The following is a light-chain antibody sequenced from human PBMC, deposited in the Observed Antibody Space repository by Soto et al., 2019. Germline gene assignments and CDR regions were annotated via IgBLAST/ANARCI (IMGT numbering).Light chain of an antibody. Sequence: QSALTQPPSASGSPGQSVTISCTGTSSDVGGYNYVSWYQQHPGKAPKLMIYEVSKRPSGVPDRFSGSKSGNTASLTVSGLQAEDEADYYCSSYAGSNNPPVVFGRGTKLTVL. CDR3: SSYAGSNNPPVV. J-gene: IGLJ2*01. V-gene: IGLV2-8*01. CDR2: EVS. CDR1: SSDVGGYNY.